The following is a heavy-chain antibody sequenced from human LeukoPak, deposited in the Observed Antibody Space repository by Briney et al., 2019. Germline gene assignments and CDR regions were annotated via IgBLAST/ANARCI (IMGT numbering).Heavy chain of an antibody. J-gene: IGHJ6*02. CDR3: AREVTHHIYYGMDV. V-gene: IGHV1-18*01. D-gene: IGHD4-23*01. CDR2: ISAYNGNT. CDR1: GYTFTSYG. Sequence: ASVKVSCKASGYTFTSYGISWVRQAPGQGLEWMGWISAYNGNTNYAQKLQGRVTMTTDTSTSTAYMGLRSLRSDDTAVYYCAREVTHHIYYGMDVWGQGTTVTVSS.